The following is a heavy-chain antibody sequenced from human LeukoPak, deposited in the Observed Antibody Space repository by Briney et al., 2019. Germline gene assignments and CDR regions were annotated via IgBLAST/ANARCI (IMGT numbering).Heavy chain of an antibody. CDR3: SVTGQRPYYYYYMDV. V-gene: IGHV4-34*08. CDR1: GFTFSSYE. Sequence: PGGSLRLSCAASGFTFSSYEMNWIRQPPGKGLEWIGEINHSGSTNYNPSLKSRVTISVDTSKNQFSLNLSSVTAADTAVYYCSVTGQRPYYYYYMDVWGKGTTVTISS. CDR2: INHSGST. J-gene: IGHJ6*03. D-gene: IGHD2-21*02.